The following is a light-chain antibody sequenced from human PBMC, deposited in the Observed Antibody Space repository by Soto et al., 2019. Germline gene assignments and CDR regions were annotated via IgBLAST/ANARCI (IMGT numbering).Light chain of an antibody. CDR2: SVT. V-gene: IGLV2-14*03. CDR1: SSDVGAYNS. J-gene: IGLJ1*01. Sequence: QSVLTQPASVSGSPGQSITISGTGTSSDVGAYNSVSWYQQHPDKAPKLIIFSVTSRTSGLSDRFSGSKSDNTASLTSSGLRTEDEADYYCSSATSSSTYLFGPGTKLTVL. CDR3: SSATSSSTYL.